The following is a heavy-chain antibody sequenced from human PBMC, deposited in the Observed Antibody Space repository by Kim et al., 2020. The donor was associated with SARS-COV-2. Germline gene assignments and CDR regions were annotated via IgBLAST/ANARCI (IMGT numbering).Heavy chain of an antibody. D-gene: IGHD3-3*01. J-gene: IGHJ6*02. V-gene: IGHV7-4-1*02. CDR2: INTNTGNP. CDR1: GYTFTSYA. CDR3: ARDFWNAVSVGHTGMDV. Sequence: ASVKVSCKASGYTFTSYAMNWVRQAPGQGLEWMGWINTNTGNPTYAQGFTGRFVFSLDTSVSTAYLQISSLKAEDTAVYYCARDFWNAVSVGHTGMDVWGQGTTVTVSS.